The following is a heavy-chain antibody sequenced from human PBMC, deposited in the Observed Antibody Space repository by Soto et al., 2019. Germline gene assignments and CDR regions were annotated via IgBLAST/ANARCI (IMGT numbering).Heavy chain of an antibody. CDR1: GFTFADYA. Sequence: PGGSLRFSCTASGFTFADYAMSWFRQALGKGLEWVGFIRSKTYGGTTEYAASVKGRFTISRDNSKSIAYLQMNSLKTEDTAVYYCTRLYDTTSVGAFDIWGQGTMVTVSS. J-gene: IGHJ3*02. V-gene: IGHV3-49*03. CDR3: TRLYDTTSVGAFDI. CDR2: IRSKTYGGTT. D-gene: IGHD3-22*01.